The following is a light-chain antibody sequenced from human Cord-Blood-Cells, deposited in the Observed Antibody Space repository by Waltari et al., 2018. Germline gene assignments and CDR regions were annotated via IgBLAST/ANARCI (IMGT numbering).Light chain of an antibody. Sequence: QSALTQPASVSGSPGQSLTISCTGTSSDVGGYNSASWYQQHPGKAPKLMIYDVSKRPSGVSNRFSGSKSGNTASLTISGLQAEDEADYYCSSYTSSSTWVFGGGTKLTVL. CDR2: DVS. J-gene: IGLJ3*02. V-gene: IGLV2-14*01. CDR3: SSYTSSSTWV. CDR1: SSDVGGYNS.